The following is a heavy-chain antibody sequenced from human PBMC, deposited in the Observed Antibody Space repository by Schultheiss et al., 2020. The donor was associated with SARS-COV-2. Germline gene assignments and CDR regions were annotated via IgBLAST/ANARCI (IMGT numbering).Heavy chain of an antibody. J-gene: IGHJ1*01. CDR3: VSTSDIVVAVATT. Sequence: SETLSLTCTVSGGSISSYYWSWIRQPPGKGLEWIGYIYYSGSTNYNPSLKSRVTISLDTSKNQFSLKLTSVTAADTAVYFCVSTSDIVVAVATTWGQGTLVTVSS. CDR2: IYYSGST. CDR1: GGSISSYY. V-gene: IGHV4-59*08. D-gene: IGHD2-15*01.